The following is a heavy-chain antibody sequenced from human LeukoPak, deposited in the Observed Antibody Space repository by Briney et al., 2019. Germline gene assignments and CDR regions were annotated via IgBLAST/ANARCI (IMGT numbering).Heavy chain of an antibody. Sequence: SETLSLTCTVSGGSISSSSYYWGWIRQPPGKGLEWIGRIYTSGSTNYNPSLKSRVTISVDTSKNQFSLKLSSVTAADTAVYYCASISDWGQGTLVTVSS. CDR3: ASISD. J-gene: IGHJ4*02. CDR1: GGSISSSSYY. V-gene: IGHV4-61*02. CDR2: IYTSGST.